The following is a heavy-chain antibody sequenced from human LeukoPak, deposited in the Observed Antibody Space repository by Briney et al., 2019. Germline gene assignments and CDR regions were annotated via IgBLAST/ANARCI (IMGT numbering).Heavy chain of an antibody. CDR1: GFTFSDYW. Sequence: GGSLRLSCAASGFTFSDYWMSWVRQAPGKGLEWVANIKQDGSEKYYVDSVKGRFTISRDNAKNSLYLQMNSLRAEDTAVYYCARDRAVAGGYWGQGTLVTVSS. J-gene: IGHJ4*02. V-gene: IGHV3-7*01. D-gene: IGHD6-19*01. CDR2: IKQDGSEK. CDR3: ARDRAVAGGY.